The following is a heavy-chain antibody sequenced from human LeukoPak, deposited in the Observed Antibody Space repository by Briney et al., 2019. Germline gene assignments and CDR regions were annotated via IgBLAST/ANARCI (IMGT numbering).Heavy chain of an antibody. Sequence: GGSLRLSCAASGFTFSSHAMSWVRQAPGKGLEWVSGISGGGGSTYYADSAKGRFTISRDNSKNTLYLQMNSLRAEDTAVYYCANYSGSSRWFDYWGQGTLVTVSS. V-gene: IGHV3-23*01. CDR1: GFTFSSHA. D-gene: IGHD6-13*01. J-gene: IGHJ4*02. CDR2: ISGGGGST. CDR3: ANYSGSSRWFDY.